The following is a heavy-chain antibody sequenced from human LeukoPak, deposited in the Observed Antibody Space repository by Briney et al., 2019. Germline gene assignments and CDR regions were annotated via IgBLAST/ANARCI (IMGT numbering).Heavy chain of an antibody. D-gene: IGHD3-10*01. CDR2: INPNSGVT. CDR1: GYTFTGYY. V-gene: IGHV1-2*02. CDR3: ARNGDYGTGSYYWGCLDS. J-gene: IGHJ4*02. Sequence: ASVKDSCKASGYTFTGYYMHWVRQAPGQGLEWMGWINPNSGVTNYAQKFQGRVTMTRDTSISTAYLDLSSLRADDTAVYYCARNGDYGTGSYYWGCLDSWGQGTPVTVSP.